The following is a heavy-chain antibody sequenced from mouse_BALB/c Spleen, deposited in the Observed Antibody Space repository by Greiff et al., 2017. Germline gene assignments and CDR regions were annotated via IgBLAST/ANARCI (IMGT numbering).Heavy chain of an antibody. CDR1: GYAFSSYW. J-gene: IGHJ4*01. Sequence: QVQLKQSGAELVRPGSSVKISCTASGYAFSSYWMNWVKQRPGQGLEWIGQIYPGDGDTNYNGKFKGKATLTADKSSSTAYMQLSSLTSEDSAVYFCARFGDYDWVSYAMDYWGQGTSVTVSS. D-gene: IGHD2-4*01. CDR3: ARFGDYDWVSYAMDY. CDR2: IYPGDGDT. V-gene: IGHV1-80*01.